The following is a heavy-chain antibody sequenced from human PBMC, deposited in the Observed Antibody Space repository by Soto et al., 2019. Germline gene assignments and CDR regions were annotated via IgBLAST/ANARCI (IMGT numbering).Heavy chain of an antibody. Sequence: EGSLRLSCAASRFTFSSYWMHWVRQAPGKGLVWVSRINSDGSSTSYADSVKGRFTISRDNAKNTLYLQMNSLRAEDAAVYYCARGPNPYSYGPWATRYYGMDVWGQGTTVTVSS. D-gene: IGHD5-18*01. CDR3: ARGPNPYSYGPWATRYYGMDV. CDR1: RFTFSSYW. CDR2: INSDGSST. V-gene: IGHV3-74*01. J-gene: IGHJ6*02.